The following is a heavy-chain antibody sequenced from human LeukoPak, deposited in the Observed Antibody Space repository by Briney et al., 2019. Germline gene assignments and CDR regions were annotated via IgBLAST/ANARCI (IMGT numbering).Heavy chain of an antibody. Sequence: GGSLRLSCAASEFTVSSNYMSWVRQAPGKGLEWVSVIYSGGNTYYADSVKGRFTISRDNSKNTLYLQMTSLRAEDTAVYYCARADYYDSSGYNDYWGQGTLVTVSS. V-gene: IGHV3-53*01. CDR3: ARADYYDSSGYNDY. D-gene: IGHD3-22*01. J-gene: IGHJ4*02. CDR2: IYSGGNT. CDR1: EFTVSSNY.